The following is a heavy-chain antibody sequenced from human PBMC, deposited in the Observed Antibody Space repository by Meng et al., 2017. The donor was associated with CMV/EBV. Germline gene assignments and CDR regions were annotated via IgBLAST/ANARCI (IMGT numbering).Heavy chain of an antibody. CDR3: ASSLTYPDY. J-gene: IGHJ4*02. CDR2: INHSGST. D-gene: IGHD2-15*01. V-gene: IGHV4-34*01. Sequence: QVQLQQWGAGLLQPSESLSLTCAVYGGSFSGYYWSWIRQPPGKGLEWIGEINHSGSTNYNPSLKSRVTISVDTSKNQFSLKLSSVTAADTAVYYCASSLTYPDYWGRGTLVTVSS. CDR1: GGSFSGYY.